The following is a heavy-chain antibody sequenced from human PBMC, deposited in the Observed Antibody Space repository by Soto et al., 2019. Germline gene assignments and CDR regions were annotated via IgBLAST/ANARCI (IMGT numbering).Heavy chain of an antibody. CDR1: GVSIISYY. D-gene: IGHD2-15*01. Sequence: SETLSLTCTVSGVSIISYYWILIRQPTGKGLEWIGYIYYSGSTNYNPSLKSRVTISVDTSKNQFSLKLSSVTAADTAVYYCARDSGYCSGGSCYSDAFDIWGQGTMVTVSS. J-gene: IGHJ3*02. CDR2: IYYSGST. V-gene: IGHV4-59*01. CDR3: ARDSGYCSGGSCYSDAFDI.